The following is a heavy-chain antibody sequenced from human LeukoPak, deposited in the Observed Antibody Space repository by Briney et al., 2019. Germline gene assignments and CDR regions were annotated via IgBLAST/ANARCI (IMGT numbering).Heavy chain of an antibody. CDR2: IRKDGTST. J-gene: IGHJ4*02. CDR1: GSNLNSFY. D-gene: IGHD3-16*01. Sequence: PGGSLRLSCVVSGSNLNSFYMDWVRQAPGKGLVWVSGIRKDGTSTGYADSVQGRFSISRETDKNTVYLQMNSLRPDDTGVYFCARGNWGPEFWGQGTLVTVSS. V-gene: IGHV3-74*01. CDR3: ARGNWGPEF.